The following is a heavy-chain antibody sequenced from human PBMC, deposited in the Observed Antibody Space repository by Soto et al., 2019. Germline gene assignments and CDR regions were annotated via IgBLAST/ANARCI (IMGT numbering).Heavy chain of an antibody. D-gene: IGHD2-21*02. CDR3: AAGEYCGGDCYPYYYYGMDV. CDR1: GFTFTSSA. CDR2: IVVGGGNT. V-gene: IGHV1-58*02. Sequence: QMQLVQSGPEVKKPGTSVKVSCKASGFTFTSSAMQWVRQARGQRLEWIGWIVVGGGNTNYAQKFQERVTITRDMSTSTAYMELSSLRSEDTAVYYCAAGEYCGGDCYPYYYYGMDVWGQGTTVTVSS. J-gene: IGHJ6*02.